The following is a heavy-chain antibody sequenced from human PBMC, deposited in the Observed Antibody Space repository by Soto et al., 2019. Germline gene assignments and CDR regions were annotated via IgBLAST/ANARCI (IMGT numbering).Heavy chain of an antibody. CDR3: ASATYYYDSSGYLSGAFDI. CDR1: GYTFTGYY. V-gene: IGHV1-2*02. J-gene: IGHJ3*02. CDR2: INPNSGGT. Sequence: ASVKVSCKASGYTFTGYYMHWVRQAPGQGLEWMGWINPNSGGTNYAQKLQGRVTMTTDTSTSTAYMELRSLRSDDTAVYYCASATYYYDSSGYLSGAFDIWGQGTMVTVSS. D-gene: IGHD3-22*01.